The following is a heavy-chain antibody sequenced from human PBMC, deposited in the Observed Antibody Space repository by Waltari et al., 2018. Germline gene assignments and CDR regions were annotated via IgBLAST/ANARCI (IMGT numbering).Heavy chain of an antibody. D-gene: IGHD6-13*01. Sequence: EVHLVESGGGLVQPGGSLRLSWVASGFTFSAHYMAWVRQAPGKGLEWVGHIRNKANSYSTEHAASVKGRFTISRDDSKDSLYLQMNSLEIEDTGVYYCVRLAATGSPYFDSWGQGTLVTVSS. CDR2: IRNKANSYST. J-gene: IGHJ4*02. CDR3: VRLAATGSPYFDS. CDR1: GFTFSAHY. V-gene: IGHV3-72*01.